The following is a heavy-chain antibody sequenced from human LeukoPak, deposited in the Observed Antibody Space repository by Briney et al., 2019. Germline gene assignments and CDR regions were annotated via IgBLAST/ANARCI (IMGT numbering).Heavy chain of an antibody. V-gene: IGHV1-69*13. CDR3: ASAGSRQYYYYYGMDV. CDR1: GGTFISYA. J-gene: IGHJ6*02. CDR2: IIPIFGTA. Sequence: SVKVSCKASGGTFISYAISWLRQAPGQGLEWMGGIIPIFGTANYAQKFQGRVTITADESTSTAYMELSSLRSEDTAVYYCASAGSRQYYYYYGMDVWGQGTTVTVSS. D-gene: IGHD2-15*01.